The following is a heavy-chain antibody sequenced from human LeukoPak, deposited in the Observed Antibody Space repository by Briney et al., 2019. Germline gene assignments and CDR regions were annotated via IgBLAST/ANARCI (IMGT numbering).Heavy chain of an antibody. J-gene: IGHJ4*02. CDR2: ISYDGSNK. Sequence: GGSLRLSCAASGFTFSSYGMHWVRQAPGKGLEWVAVISYDGSNKYYADSVKGRFTISRDNSKNTLYLQMNSLRAEDTAVYYCARVPAGIAAAGTLPYWGQGTLVTVSS. CDR3: ARVPAGIAAAGTLPY. V-gene: IGHV3-30*03. D-gene: IGHD6-13*01. CDR1: GFTFSSYG.